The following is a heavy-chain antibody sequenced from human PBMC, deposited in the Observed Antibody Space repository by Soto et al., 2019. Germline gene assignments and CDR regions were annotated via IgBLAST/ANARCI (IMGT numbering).Heavy chain of an antibody. CDR3: AKQQSSGTTSYYSMDV. CDR1: GFTFSSYA. Sequence: EVQLLESGGGLVQPGGSLRLSCAASGFTFSSYAMSWVRQAPGKGLEWVSTISGSGGSAYYADSVKGRFTISRDNSNNALDRQTNSLRAEETAVYFCAKQQSSGTTSYYSMDVWSEGAT. J-gene: IGHJ6*02. V-gene: IGHV3-23*01. CDR2: ISGSGGSA. D-gene: IGHD3-10*01.